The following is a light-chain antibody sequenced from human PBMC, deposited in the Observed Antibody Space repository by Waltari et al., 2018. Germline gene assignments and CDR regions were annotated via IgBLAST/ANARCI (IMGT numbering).Light chain of an antibody. Sequence: QAALHHPRTVSGSPCLSFFFSCPGTSSAVGGYNYFSWYQQHPGKAPKLMIYDVSKRPSGVPDRFSGSKSGNTASLTISGLQAEDEADYYCCSYAGSYTSLFGGGTKLTVL. CDR3: CSYAGSYTSL. J-gene: IGLJ2*01. V-gene: IGLV2-11*01. CDR1: SSAVGGYNY. CDR2: DVS.